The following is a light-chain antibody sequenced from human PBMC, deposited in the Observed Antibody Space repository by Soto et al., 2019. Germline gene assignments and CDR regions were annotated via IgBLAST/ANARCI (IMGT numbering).Light chain of an antibody. CDR3: SSYDISLHNYV. CDR2: QVT. J-gene: IGLJ1*01. Sequence: QSVLTQPASVSGSPGQSITISCTGTSSDLAIYNYVSWYQQQPGKAPKLMIYQVTNRPSGVSNRFSGSRSGNTASLTISGLQAEDEADYYCSSYDISLHNYVFGTGTKVTVL. V-gene: IGLV2-14*01. CDR1: SSDLAIYNY.